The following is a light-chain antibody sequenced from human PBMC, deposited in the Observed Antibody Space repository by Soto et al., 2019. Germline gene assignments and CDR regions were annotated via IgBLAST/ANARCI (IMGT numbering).Light chain of an antibody. CDR2: AAS. Sequence: DIQMTQSPSSLSASVGDRVTITCRASESINRHLNWYQQKPGKAPKLLIYAASSLQNGVPSRFSGSGSGTDLTLTISNLQPEDFATYYCQQSYSTLSITFGQGTRLDIK. CDR3: QQSYSTLSIT. CDR1: ESINRH. V-gene: IGKV1-39*01. J-gene: IGKJ5*01.